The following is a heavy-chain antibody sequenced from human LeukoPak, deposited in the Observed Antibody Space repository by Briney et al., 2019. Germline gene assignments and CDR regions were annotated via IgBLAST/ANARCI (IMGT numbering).Heavy chain of an antibody. CDR3: ARGAVVVVPAAIPRGSYYMDV. CDR2: MNPNSGNT. Sequence: ATGQXXXGMXWMNPNSGNTGYSQKFQGRVTMTRNTSISTAYMELSSLRSEDTAVYYCARGAVVVVPAAIPRGSYYMDVWGKGTTVTVSS. J-gene: IGHJ6*03. V-gene: IGHV1-8*01. D-gene: IGHD2-2*02.